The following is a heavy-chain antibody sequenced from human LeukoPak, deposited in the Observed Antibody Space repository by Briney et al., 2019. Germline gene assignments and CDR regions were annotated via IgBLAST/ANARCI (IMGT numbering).Heavy chain of an antibody. CDR3: ERITYDFWSGYYMPDDP. Sequence: ASVKVSCKASGYTFTNYGISWVRQAPGQGLEWMGWISIYNGNTDYAQELRGRVTMTTDTSTSTAYMELRSLRSDDTAVYYCERITYDFWSGYYMPDDPWGQGTLVTVSS. CDR2: ISIYNGNT. V-gene: IGHV1-18*01. CDR1: GYTFTNYG. J-gene: IGHJ5*02. D-gene: IGHD3-3*01.